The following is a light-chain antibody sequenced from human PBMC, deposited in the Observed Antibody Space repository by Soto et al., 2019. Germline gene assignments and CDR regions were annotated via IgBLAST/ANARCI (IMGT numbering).Light chain of an antibody. CDR1: HRITSY. Sequence: EVVLTQSRATVSLFPGERATLSCGASHRITSYLAWYQQKPGQAPRLLIYDATNRVAGVPARFSGSKSGADFTLTISTLQTEDFAVYYCQQRSDWQYTFGQGTKVDI. CDR2: DAT. CDR3: QQRSDWQYT. J-gene: IGKJ2*01. V-gene: IGKV3-11*01.